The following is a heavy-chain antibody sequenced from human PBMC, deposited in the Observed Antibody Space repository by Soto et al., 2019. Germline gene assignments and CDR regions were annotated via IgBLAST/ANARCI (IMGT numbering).Heavy chain of an antibody. CDR2: IWYDGSNK. J-gene: IGHJ6*02. Sequence: QVQLVESGGGVVQPGRSLRLSCAASGFTFSSYGMHWVRQAPGKGLEWVAVIWYDGSNKYYADSVKGRFTISRDNSKNTLYLQMNSLRAEDTAVYYCARVRYSNYKKNYYYCGMDVWGQGTTVTVSS. V-gene: IGHV3-33*01. D-gene: IGHD4-4*01. CDR3: ARVRYSNYKKNYYYCGMDV. CDR1: GFTFSSYG.